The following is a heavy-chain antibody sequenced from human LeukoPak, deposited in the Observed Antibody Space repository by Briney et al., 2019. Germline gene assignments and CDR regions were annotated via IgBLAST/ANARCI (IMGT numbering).Heavy chain of an antibody. CDR1: GDSISTYF. D-gene: IGHD3-10*01. CDR2: IHDSGSA. Sequence: PSETLSLTCSFSGDSISTYFWSWIRQPPGKGLEWIGDIHDSGSANYNPSLQSRVTMSLDTSKKQFSLRLSSVTAADTAVYYCARQGTGKSYGSDNYEYAFDIWGQGTMVTVSS. V-gene: IGHV4-59*08. J-gene: IGHJ3*02. CDR3: ARQGTGKSYGSDNYEYAFDI.